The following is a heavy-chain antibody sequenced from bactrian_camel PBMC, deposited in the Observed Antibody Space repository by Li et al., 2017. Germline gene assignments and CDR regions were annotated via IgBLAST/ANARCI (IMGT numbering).Heavy chain of an antibody. V-gene: IGHV3S40*01. D-gene: IGHD4*01. CDR3: VSGTND. J-gene: IGHJ4*01. CDR1: GGTEDGFY. CDR2: IYTGSGNT. Sequence: VQLVESGGGSVQPGGSLKLSCVTSGGTEDGFYVAWIRQAPGKEREGVARIYTGSGNTYYTDSLKGRFTISRDTAKNTVYLQMNSLKPEDTAVYYCVSGTNDWGQGTQVTVS.